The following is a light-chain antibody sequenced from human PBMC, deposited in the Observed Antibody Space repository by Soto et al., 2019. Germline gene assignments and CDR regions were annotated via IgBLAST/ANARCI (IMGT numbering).Light chain of an antibody. Sequence: EIVMTQSPATLSVSPGERVTLSCRARQSVGSNLAWYQQEPGQAPRLLIYGASTRATGIPARFSGSGSETDFTLIISRLEPEDFAVYYCQQYGSSPPLSFGGGTKVDI. CDR2: GAS. CDR1: QSVGSN. V-gene: IGKV3-15*01. CDR3: QQYGSSPPLS. J-gene: IGKJ4*01.